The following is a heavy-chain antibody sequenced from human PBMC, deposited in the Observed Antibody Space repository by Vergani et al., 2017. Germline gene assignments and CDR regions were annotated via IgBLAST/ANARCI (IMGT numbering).Heavy chain of an antibody. D-gene: IGHD2-21*01. CDR1: GYSFTSYW. J-gene: IGHJ2*01. CDR3: ARDPVVPGRHWYFDL. V-gene: IGHV5-51*01. Sequence: EVQLVQSGAEVKKPGESLKISCKGSGYSFTSYWIGWVRQMPGKGLEWMGIIYPGDSDTRYSPSFQGQVTISADKSISTAYLQWSSLKASDTAMSYCARDPVVPGRHWYFDLWGRGTLVTVSS. CDR2: IYPGDSDT.